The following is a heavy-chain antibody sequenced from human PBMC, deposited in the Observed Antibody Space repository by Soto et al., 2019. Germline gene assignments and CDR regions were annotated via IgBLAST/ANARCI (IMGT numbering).Heavy chain of an antibody. CDR2: ILSDGSRK. CDR3: ARAGHGDYGDYGAFDI. V-gene: IGHV3-30*04. J-gene: IGHJ3*02. Sequence: QVQVVESGGGVVQPGRSLTLSCAASGFTLRTNAMHWVRQAPGKGLEWVAVILSDGSRKYYSDSAKGRFTISRDTAKNTLYLQMNGLRFEDTAVYYCARAGHGDYGDYGAFDIWGQGTMVTVSS. D-gene: IGHD4-17*01. CDR1: GFTLRTNA.